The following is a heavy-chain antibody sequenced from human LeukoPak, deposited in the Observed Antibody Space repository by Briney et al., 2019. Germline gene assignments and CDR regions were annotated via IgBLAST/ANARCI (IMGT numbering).Heavy chain of an antibody. CDR1: GGSISSGGYY. CDR3: ARDSDSSGYYFDY. CDR2: IYHSGST. D-gene: IGHD3-22*01. Sequence: SQTLSLTCTVSGGSISSGGYYWSWIRQPPGKGLEWIGYIYHSGSTYYNPSLKSRVTISVDRSKNQFSLKLSSVTAADTAVYYCARDSDSSGYYFDYWGQGTLVTVSS. J-gene: IGHJ4*02. V-gene: IGHV4-30-2*01.